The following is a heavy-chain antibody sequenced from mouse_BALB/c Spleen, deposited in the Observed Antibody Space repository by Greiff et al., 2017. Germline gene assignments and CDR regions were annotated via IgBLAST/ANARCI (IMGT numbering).Heavy chain of an antibody. V-gene: IGHV5-17*02. J-gene: IGHJ4*01. Sequence: EVKLVESGGGLVQPGGSRKLSCAASGFTFSSFGMHWVRQAPEKGLEWVAYISSGSSTIYYADTVKGRFTISRDNPKNTLFLQMTSLRSEDTAMFYSARGGIITTVHYYYAMDYWGQGTSVTVSS. D-gene: IGHD1-1*01. CDR3: ARGGIITTVHYYYAMDY. CDR1: GFTFSSFG. CDR2: ISSGSSTI.